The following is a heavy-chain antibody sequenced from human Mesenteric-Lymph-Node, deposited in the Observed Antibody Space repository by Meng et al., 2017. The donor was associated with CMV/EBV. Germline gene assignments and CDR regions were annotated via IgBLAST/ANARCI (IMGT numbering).Heavy chain of an antibody. D-gene: IGHD6-13*01. Sequence: GESLKISCTASGFLFRNYSMNWVRQAPGKGLEWVLAISSSGRHIYYADSVKGRFTISRDNAKNSLYLQMNSLRAEDTAVYYCAKGGAGGTAAGLDYWGQGTLVTVSS. CDR2: ISSSGRHI. J-gene: IGHJ4*02. V-gene: IGHV3-21*01. CDR3: AKGGAGGTAAGLDY. CDR1: GFLFRNYS.